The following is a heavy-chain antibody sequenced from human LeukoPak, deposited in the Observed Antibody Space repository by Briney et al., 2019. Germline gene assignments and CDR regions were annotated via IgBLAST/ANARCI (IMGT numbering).Heavy chain of an antibody. CDR2: TRYDGSNK. CDR3: AKDGGFLTGYFDY. CDR1: GFTVSSNY. J-gene: IGHJ4*02. Sequence: PGGSLRLSCAASGFTVSSNYMSRVRQAPGKGLEWVAFTRYDGSNKYYADSVKGRFTISRDNSKNTLYLQMSSLRPEDTAVYYCAKDGGFLTGYFDYWGQGTLVTVSS. D-gene: IGHD3-9*01. V-gene: IGHV3-30*02.